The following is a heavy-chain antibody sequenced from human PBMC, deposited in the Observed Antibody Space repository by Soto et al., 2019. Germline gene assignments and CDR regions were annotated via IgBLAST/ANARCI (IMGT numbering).Heavy chain of an antibody. J-gene: IGHJ6*03. CDR2: IYYSGST. CDR1: GGSISTYD. CDR3: ARGGRAAYDYYMGV. V-gene: IGHV4-59*01. Sequence: QVQLQVSGPGLLKPSETLSLTCNVSGGSISTYDWSWIRQPPGKGLEWIGYIYYSGSTNYNPSLKRRVTISVDTSKNQVSLKLTSVTAADTAVYYCARGGRAAYDYYMGVWGKGTTVTVSS.